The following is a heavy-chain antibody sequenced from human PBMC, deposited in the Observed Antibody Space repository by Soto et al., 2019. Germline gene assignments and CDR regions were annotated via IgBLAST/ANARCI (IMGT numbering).Heavy chain of an antibody. Sequence: QVQLVQSGAEVKKPGSSVKVSCKASGGTFTNHAINWVRQAPGQGLEWMGGIIPIFGTSNYAQKFQGRVTITADDSTRTAYMELSSLRSEDTAVYYWVRGKMREMATILRDKWFDPWGQGTLVTVSS. CDR2: IIPIFGTS. J-gene: IGHJ5*02. CDR3: VRGKMREMATILRDKWFDP. D-gene: IGHD5-12*01. CDR1: GGTFTNHA. V-gene: IGHV1-69*01.